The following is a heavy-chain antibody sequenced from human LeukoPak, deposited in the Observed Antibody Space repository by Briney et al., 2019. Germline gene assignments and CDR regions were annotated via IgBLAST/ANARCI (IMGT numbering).Heavy chain of an antibody. CDR2: ISSSSSYI. CDR3: ARDKTGYSSSSAANNWFDP. D-gene: IGHD6-13*01. J-gene: IGHJ5*02. CDR1: GFTFSSYS. Sequence: GGSLRLSCAASGFTFSSYSMNWVRQAPGKGLEWVSSISSSSSYIYYADSVKGRFTISRDDAKNSLYLQMNSLRAEDTAVYYCARDKTGYSSSSAANNWFDPWGQGTLVTVSS. V-gene: IGHV3-21*01.